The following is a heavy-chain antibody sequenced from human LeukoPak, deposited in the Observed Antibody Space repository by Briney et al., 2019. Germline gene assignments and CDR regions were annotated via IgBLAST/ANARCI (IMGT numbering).Heavy chain of an antibody. CDR1: GGSVSDFY. J-gene: IGHJ4*02. CDR3: ARGAVGADY. D-gene: IGHD1-26*01. Sequence: SETLSLTCSVSGGSVSDFYWSWVRQSPGQGLEYIAYIYSSGSTNYNPSLKSRVTISVDTSKNQFSLKLSSVTAADTAVYYCARGAVGADYWGQGTLVTVSS. CDR2: IYSSGST. V-gene: IGHV4-59*02.